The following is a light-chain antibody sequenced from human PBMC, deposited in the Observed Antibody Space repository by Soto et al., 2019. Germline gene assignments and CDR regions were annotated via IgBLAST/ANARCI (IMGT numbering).Light chain of an antibody. V-gene: IGKV3-15*01. Sequence: EIVLTQSPGTLSLSPGERATLSCRASQSVSSSYLAWYQQKPGQAPRLLIYGASTRATGIPARFSGSGSGTDFTLTISSLQSEDFAVYYCQQYNNWPLTFGGGTKWIS. CDR1: QSVSSSY. CDR3: QQYNNWPLT. J-gene: IGKJ4*01. CDR2: GAS.